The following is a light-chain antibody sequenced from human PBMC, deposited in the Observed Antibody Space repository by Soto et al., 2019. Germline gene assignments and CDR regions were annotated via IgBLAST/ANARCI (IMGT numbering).Light chain of an antibody. V-gene: IGKV1-27*01. CDR2: AAS. CDR3: QEYKTAPFI. J-gene: IGKJ3*01. Sequence: DIQMTQSPSSLSAFVGDRVTITCRASQGISNYLAWYQQKPGRVPTLLIYAASTLRSGVPSRFSGSGSGTDFTLTISSLQPEDFASYYCQEYKTAPFIFGPGTKVDIK. CDR1: QGISNY.